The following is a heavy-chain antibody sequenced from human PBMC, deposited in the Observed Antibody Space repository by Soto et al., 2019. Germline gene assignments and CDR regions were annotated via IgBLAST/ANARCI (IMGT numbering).Heavy chain of an antibody. CDR1: GFTFSTYT. CDR2: ISGSGGSI. CDR3: STTLYSNSVPPEGY. J-gene: IGHJ4*02. D-gene: IGHD4-4*01. V-gene: IGHV3-23*01. Sequence: EVQLLESGGGLVQPGGSLRLSRAASGFTFSTYTMSWVRQAPGKGLEWVSRISGSGGSIYYTDSVKGRFTISRDNSKNTLYLQMKSLTAEDTAVYYCSTTLYSNSVPPEGYWGQGTLVTVSS.